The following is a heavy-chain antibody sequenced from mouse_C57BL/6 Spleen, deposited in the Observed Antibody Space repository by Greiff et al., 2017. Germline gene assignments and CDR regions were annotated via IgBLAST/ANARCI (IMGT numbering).Heavy chain of an antibody. V-gene: IGHV5-16*01. Sequence: EVKLVESEGGLVQPGSSMTLSCTASGFTFSDYYMAWVRQVPEKGLEWVANINYDGSSTYYLDSLKSRFIISRDNAKNILYLQMSSLKSEDTATYYCARDDNYFHYWGKGTTLTVST. CDR1: GFTFSDYY. CDR3: ARDDNYFHY. CDR2: INYDGSST. J-gene: IGHJ2*01.